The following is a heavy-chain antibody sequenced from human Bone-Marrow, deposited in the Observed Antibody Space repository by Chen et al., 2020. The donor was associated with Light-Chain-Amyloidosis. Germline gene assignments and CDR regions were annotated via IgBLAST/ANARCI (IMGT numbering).Heavy chain of an antibody. J-gene: IGHJ4*02. V-gene: IGHV3-9*01. CDR3: AKDSVGYYDSSGYYPFDY. CDR1: GFTFDDYA. CDR2: ISWNSGSI. Sequence: EVQLVESGGGLVQPGRSLRLSCAASGFTFDDYAMHWVRQAPGKGLEWFSGISWNSGSIGYAASVKGRFTISRDNAKNSLYLQMNSLRAEDTALYYCAKDSVGYYDSSGYYPFDYWGQGTLVTVSS. D-gene: IGHD3-22*01.